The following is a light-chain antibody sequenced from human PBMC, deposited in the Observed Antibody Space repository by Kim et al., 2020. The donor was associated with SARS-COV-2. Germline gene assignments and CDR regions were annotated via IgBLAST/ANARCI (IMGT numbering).Light chain of an antibody. CDR1: SSNIEKNY. CDR2: DNN. V-gene: IGLV1-51*01. Sequence: QKVTSSCSGSSSNIEKNYVPWYQQLPGTAPKLLIYDNNKRPSGIPDRFSGSKSGTSATLGITGLQTGDEADYYCGTWDDSLIVGYVFGTGTKVTVL. J-gene: IGLJ1*01. CDR3: GTWDDSLIVGYV.